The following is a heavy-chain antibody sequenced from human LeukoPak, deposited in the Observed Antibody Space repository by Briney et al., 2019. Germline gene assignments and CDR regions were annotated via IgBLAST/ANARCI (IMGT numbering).Heavy chain of an antibody. D-gene: IGHD1-26*01. Sequence: GGSLRLSCAGSGFSFGSYWMHWVRQAPGKGLVWVSRINDYGSDTSYADFVKGRFTISRDNAKNTVYLQVNSLRAEDTAVFYCTRGGSGTYGEFDYWGQGTLVTVSS. V-gene: IGHV3-74*01. CDR3: TRGGSGTYGEFDY. J-gene: IGHJ4*02. CDR1: GFSFGSYW. CDR2: INDYGSDT.